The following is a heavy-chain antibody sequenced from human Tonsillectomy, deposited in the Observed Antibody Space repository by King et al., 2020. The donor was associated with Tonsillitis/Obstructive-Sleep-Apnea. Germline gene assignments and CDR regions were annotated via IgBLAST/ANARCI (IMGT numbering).Heavy chain of an antibody. V-gene: IGHV3-48*03. Sequence: VQLVESGGGLVQPGGSLRLSCAASGFTFSSYEMNWVRQAPGKGLEWVSYISSSGSTIYYAESVKGRFTISRDNAKNSLYLQMNSLRAEDTAVYYCARAYSGWPGDAFDIWGQGTMVTVSS. CDR3: ARAYSGWPGDAFDI. CDR1: GFTFSSYE. J-gene: IGHJ3*02. D-gene: IGHD1-26*01. CDR2: ISSSGSTI.